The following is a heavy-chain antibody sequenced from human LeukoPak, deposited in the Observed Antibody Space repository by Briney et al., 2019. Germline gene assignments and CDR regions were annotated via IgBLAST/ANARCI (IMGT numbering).Heavy chain of an antibody. J-gene: IGHJ4*02. D-gene: IGHD3-16*01. CDR1: GFTFSSYG. V-gene: IGHV4-59*12. CDR3: AKNPHHDDDADEGFDY. Sequence: TGGSLRLSRAASGFTFSSYGMSWIRQPPGKGLEWIGQISYTGNTYYNPSLKSRVTISVDTSKNQFSLNLSSVTAADTAIYYCAKNPHHDDDADEGFDYWGQGTLVTVSS. CDR2: ISYTGNT.